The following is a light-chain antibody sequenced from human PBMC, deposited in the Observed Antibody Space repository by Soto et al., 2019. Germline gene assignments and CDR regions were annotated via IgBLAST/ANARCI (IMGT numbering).Light chain of an antibody. Sequence: EIVLTQSPATLSLSPGERATLSCRASQSVSSYLAWYQQKPGQAPRLLIYGASNRATGIPARFSGSGSGTDFTLTISSLEPEAFAVYYCQQRTNWPLITFGQGTRLEIK. V-gene: IGKV3-11*01. CDR2: GAS. CDR3: QQRTNWPLIT. J-gene: IGKJ5*01. CDR1: QSVSSY.